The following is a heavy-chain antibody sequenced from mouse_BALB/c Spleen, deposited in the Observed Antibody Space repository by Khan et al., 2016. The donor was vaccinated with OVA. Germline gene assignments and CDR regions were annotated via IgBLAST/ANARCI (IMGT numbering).Heavy chain of an antibody. D-gene: IGHD2-10*01. CDR1: GHTFTKFG. CDR3: ARPPYFSYVLDN. CDR2: INTYTGEP. V-gene: IGHV9-3-1*01. Sequence: QIQLVQSGPEVKKPGETVKISCKASGHTFTKFGMNWVKQAPGKGLKWMGWINTYTGEPTYADDFNGRFAFSLETSASTAYLQINNLKNEDTATXFLARPPYFSYVLDNWGQGTPVTVSS. J-gene: IGHJ4*01.